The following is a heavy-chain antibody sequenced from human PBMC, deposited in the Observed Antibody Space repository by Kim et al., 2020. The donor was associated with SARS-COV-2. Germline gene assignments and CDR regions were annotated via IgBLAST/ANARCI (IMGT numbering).Heavy chain of an antibody. CDR1: GYTFTSYG. J-gene: IGHJ6*02. CDR2: ISAYNGNT. Sequence: ASVKVSCKASGYTFTSYGISWVRQAPGQGLEWMGWISAYNGNTNYAQKLQGRVTMTTDTSTSTAYMELRSLRSDDTAVYYCARDFYSGWYVHYYYYGMDVWGQGTTVTVSS. CDR3: ARDFYSGWYVHYYYYGMDV. V-gene: IGHV1-18*04. D-gene: IGHD6-19*01.